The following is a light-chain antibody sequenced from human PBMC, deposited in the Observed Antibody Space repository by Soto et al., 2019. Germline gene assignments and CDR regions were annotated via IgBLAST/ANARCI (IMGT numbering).Light chain of an antibody. CDR2: DAS. J-gene: IGKJ1*01. V-gene: IGKV1-5*01. CDR1: QSISSW. Sequence: DIQMTQSPSTLSTSVGDRATITCRASQSISSWLAWYQQKPGKPPKLLIYDASSLERGVPSRFSGSGSGTEFTLTISSLQPDDFATYYCQQYNSYSWTFGQGTKVDIK. CDR3: QQYNSYSWT.